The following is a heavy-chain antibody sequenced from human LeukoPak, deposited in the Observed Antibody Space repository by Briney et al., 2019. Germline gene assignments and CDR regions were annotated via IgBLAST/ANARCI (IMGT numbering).Heavy chain of an antibody. D-gene: IGHD3-22*01. CDR1: GYSISSDYY. V-gene: IGHV4-38-2*01. J-gene: IGHJ2*01. Sequence: SETLSLTCAVSGYSISSDYYWGCIRQPPGKGLEWIGSIYHTGNTYYRPSLKNRITMSVDTSKNQFSLKLRSVTAADTAVYYCARVDYSDSSTYPGNWYFDLWGRGTLVTVSS. CDR2: IYHTGNT. CDR3: ARVDYSDSSTYPGNWYFDL.